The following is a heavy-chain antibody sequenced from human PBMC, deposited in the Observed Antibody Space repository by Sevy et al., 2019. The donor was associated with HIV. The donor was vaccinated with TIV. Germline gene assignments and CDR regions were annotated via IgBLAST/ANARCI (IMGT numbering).Heavy chain of an antibody. CDR1: GYTFSDSGYY. Sequence: ASVKVSCKASGYTFSDSGYYVHWVRQAPGQGPEWMGWINPKSGATNYAQKFQGRVTMTRDTSVSTANMELNRLTSDDTAVYYCARESYDFWTGPVDYDYGMDVWGQGTTVTVSS. V-gene: IGHV1-2*02. CDR2: INPKSGAT. J-gene: IGHJ6*02. CDR3: ARESYDFWTGPVDYDYGMDV. D-gene: IGHD3-3*01.